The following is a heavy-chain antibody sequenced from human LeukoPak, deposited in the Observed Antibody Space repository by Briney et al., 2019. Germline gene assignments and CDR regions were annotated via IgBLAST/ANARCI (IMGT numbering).Heavy chain of an antibody. CDR3: ASLNDYTYGMDV. CDR2: IIPIFGTA. V-gene: IGHV1-69*01. D-gene: IGHD4-11*01. Sequence: GGSLRLSCAASGFTFSSYAISWVRQAPGQGLEWMGGIIPIFGTANYAQKFQGRVTITADESTSTAYMELSSLRSEDTAVYYCASLNDYTYGMDVWGQGTTVTVSS. J-gene: IGHJ6*02. CDR1: GFTFSSYA.